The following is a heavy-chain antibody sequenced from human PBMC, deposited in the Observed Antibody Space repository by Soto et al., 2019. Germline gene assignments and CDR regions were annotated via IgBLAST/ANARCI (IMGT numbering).Heavy chain of an antibody. Sequence: GGSLRLSCVASGFTFSNYAMSWVRQAPGKGLEWVSSVSSSGSGTYYADSVKGRLTISRDNSKNTLYLEVNSLRAEDTAVYYCAKDVKSGLRGFDFRGQGTLVTVSS. D-gene: IGHD4-17*01. CDR2: VSSSGSGT. J-gene: IGHJ3*01. CDR1: GFTFSNYA. V-gene: IGHV3-23*01. CDR3: AKDVKSGLRGFDF.